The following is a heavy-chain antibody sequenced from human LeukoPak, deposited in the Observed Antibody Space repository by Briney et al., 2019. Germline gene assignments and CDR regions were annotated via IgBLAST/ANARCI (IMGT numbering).Heavy chain of an antibody. CDR2: VHNVGST. Sequence: SETLSLTCTVSGVSTTSGIYYWAWIRQSPGKGLEWIGSVHNVGSTYYNLSLRSRVTMSIDTSKNQFSLRLNSVTAADTAVYYCARHAEYNSGWHFYLDHWGQGILVTVSS. D-gene: IGHD6-19*01. CDR3: ARHAEYNSGWHFYLDH. CDR1: GVSTTSGIYY. V-gene: IGHV4-39*01. J-gene: IGHJ4*02.